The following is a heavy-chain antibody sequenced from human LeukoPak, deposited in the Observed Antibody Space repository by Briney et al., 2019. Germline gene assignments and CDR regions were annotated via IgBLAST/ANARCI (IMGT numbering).Heavy chain of an antibody. V-gene: IGHV3-30*04. D-gene: IGHD5/OR15-5a*01. CDR2: IGSDGTKQ. J-gene: IGHJ4*02. CDR3: ARQMTSTRLFAS. CDR1: GFIFSDHA. Sequence: GGSLRLSCVASGFIFSDHAFHWVRQSPDKGLEWVALIGSDGTKQYCADSVQGRFTVSRENSKNTLFLQMNTVRADDTAVYFCARQMTSTRLFASWGQRTLVTVSS.